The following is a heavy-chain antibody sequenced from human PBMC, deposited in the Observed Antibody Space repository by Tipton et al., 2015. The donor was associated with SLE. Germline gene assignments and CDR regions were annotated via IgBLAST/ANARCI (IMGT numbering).Heavy chain of an antibody. CDR1: GGSFSGYY. CDR2: INHSGST. D-gene: IGHD3-22*01. CDR3: AREGRIDSSGYTVDY. J-gene: IGHJ4*02. V-gene: IGHV4-34*01. Sequence: TLSLTCAVYGGSFSGYYWSWIRQPPGKGLEWIGEINHSGSTNYNPSLKSRVTISVDTSKNQFSLKLSSVTAADTAVYYCAREGRIDSSGYTVDYWGQGTLVTVSS.